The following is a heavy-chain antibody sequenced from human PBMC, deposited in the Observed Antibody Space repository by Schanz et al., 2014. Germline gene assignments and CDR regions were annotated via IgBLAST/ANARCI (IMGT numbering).Heavy chain of an antibody. J-gene: IGHJ3*02. CDR2: IIPILGIA. D-gene: IGHD5-12*01. Sequence: QVQLVQSGAELRKPGASVKVSCKASGYTFISYGIKWVRQAPGQGLEWMGRIIPILGIANYAQKFQGRVTITADKSTFTAYMDVSSLRSDDTAVYYCARGGGPEDVFDIWGQGTILTVSS. CDR1: GYTFISYG. V-gene: IGHV1-69*09. CDR3: ARGGGPEDVFDI.